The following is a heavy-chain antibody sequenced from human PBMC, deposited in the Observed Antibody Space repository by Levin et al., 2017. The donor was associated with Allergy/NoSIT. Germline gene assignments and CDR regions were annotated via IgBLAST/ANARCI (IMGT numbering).Heavy chain of an antibody. V-gene: IGHV1-2*02. J-gene: IGHJ3*02. Sequence: ASVKVSCKASGYTFTGYYMHWVRQAPGQGLEWMGWINPNSGGTNYAQKFQGRVTMTRDTSISTAYMELSRLRSDDTAVYYCARDEYCSSTSCREDAFDIWGQGTMVTVSS. D-gene: IGHD2-2*01. CDR1: GYTFTGYY. CDR3: ARDEYCSSTSCREDAFDI. CDR2: INPNSGGT.